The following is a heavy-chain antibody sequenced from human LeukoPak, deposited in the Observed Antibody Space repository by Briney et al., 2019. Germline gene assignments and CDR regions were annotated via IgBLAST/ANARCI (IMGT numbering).Heavy chain of an antibody. D-gene: IGHD3-3*01. CDR1: GYTFTSYA. Sequence: ASVKVSCKASGYTFTSYAMHWVRQAPGQRLEWMGWINAGNGNTKYSQKFQGRVTITRDTSASTAYMDLIKLRSDDTAVYYCARGGRTIFGVADYWGQGTLVTVSS. CDR2: INAGNGNT. CDR3: ARGGRTIFGVADY. V-gene: IGHV1-3*01. J-gene: IGHJ4*02.